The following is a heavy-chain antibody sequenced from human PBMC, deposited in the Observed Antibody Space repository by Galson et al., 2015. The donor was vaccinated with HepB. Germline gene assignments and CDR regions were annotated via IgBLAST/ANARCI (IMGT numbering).Heavy chain of an antibody. V-gene: IGHV1-69*13. CDR3: TRDRGYSYGPPFEN. J-gene: IGHJ4*02. Sequence: SVKVSCKASGGSFTTSTIGWVRQAPGQGLERMGGIIPFYGAPKYAQKFQGRVTITADDSTSTAYMELSSLTSEDTAVYYCTRDRGYSYGPPFENWGQGTLVTVSS. D-gene: IGHD5-12*01. CDR1: GGSFTTST. CDR2: IIPFYGAP.